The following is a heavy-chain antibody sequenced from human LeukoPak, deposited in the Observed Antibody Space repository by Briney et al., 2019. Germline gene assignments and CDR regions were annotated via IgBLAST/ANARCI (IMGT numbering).Heavy chain of an antibody. CDR1: GGSISSGDYY. Sequence: SETLSLTCTVSGGSISSGDYYWSWIRQPPGKGLEWIGYIYYSGSTYYNPSLKSRVTISVDTSKNQFSLKLSSVTAADTAVYYCARSEDVDTARPLDYWGQGTLATVSS. CDR3: ARSEDVDTARPLDY. D-gene: IGHD5-18*01. CDR2: IYYSGST. J-gene: IGHJ4*02. V-gene: IGHV4-30-4*01.